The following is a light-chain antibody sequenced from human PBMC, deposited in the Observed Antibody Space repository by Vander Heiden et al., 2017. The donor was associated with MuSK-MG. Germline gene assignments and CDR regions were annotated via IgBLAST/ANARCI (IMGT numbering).Light chain of an antibody. J-gene: IGKJ1*01. CDR2: GAS. CDR1: QSVSSN. Sequence: EIVMTQSPATLSVSPGERATLSCRASQSVSSNLAWYQQKPGQAPRLLIYGASTRATGIPARFSGSGSVTEFTLTISSLQSEDIAVYYCQQYKNCPGTFGQGTRVEIK. CDR3: QQYKNCPGT. V-gene: IGKV3-15*01.